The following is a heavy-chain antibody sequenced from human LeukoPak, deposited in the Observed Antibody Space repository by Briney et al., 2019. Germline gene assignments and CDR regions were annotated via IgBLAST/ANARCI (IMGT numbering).Heavy chain of an antibody. J-gene: IGHJ4*02. CDR1: GGSFSGYY. CDR2: INHSGST. V-gene: IGHV4-34*01. Sequence: PSETLSLTCAVYGGSFSGYYWSWIRQPPGKGLEGIGEINHSGSTNYNPSLKSRVTISVDTSKNQFSLKLSSVTAADTAVYYCARGGYYDYVWGSYRFAYWGQGTLVTVSS. D-gene: IGHD3-16*02. CDR3: ARGGYYDYVWGSYRFAY.